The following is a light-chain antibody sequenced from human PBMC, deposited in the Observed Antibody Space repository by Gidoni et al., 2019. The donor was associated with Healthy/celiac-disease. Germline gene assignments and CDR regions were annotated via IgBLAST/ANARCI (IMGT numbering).Light chain of an antibody. Sequence: EIVMTQPPATLSESPGERATLSCRASQSVSSNLALYQQKPGQAPMLLIYGSSNRATGIPSRFSGSGSGTEFTLTISILHSEDFAVYYCQQYNNWPRTFGQGTKLEIK. CDR3: QQYNNWPRT. CDR1: QSVSSN. CDR2: GSS. J-gene: IGKJ2*01. V-gene: IGKV3-15*01.